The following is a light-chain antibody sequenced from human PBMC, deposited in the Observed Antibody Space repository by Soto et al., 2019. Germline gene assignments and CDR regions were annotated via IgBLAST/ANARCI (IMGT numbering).Light chain of an antibody. V-gene: IGLV2-14*01. J-gene: IGLJ1*01. Sequence: QSVLTQPASVSGSPGQSITTSCTGTSSDVGGYNYVSWYQQHPGRAPELMIYDVSNRPSGVSNRFSGSKSGNTASLTISGLQAEDEADYYCSSYTSSRTLYVFGTGTKVTVL. CDR3: SSYTSSRTLYV. CDR2: DVS. CDR1: SSDVGGYNY.